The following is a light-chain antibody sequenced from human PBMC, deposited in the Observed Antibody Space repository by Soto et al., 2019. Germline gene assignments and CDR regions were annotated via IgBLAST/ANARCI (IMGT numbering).Light chain of an antibody. CDR1: QSVSSY. Sequence: EIVLTQSPATLSLSPGERATLSCRASQSVSSYLAWYQQKPGQAPRLLIYDASNRATGIPVRFSGSGSGTDFTLTISSLEPEDFALYYCQQRSNWLTFGGGTKVDIK. J-gene: IGKJ4*01. V-gene: IGKV3-11*01. CDR2: DAS. CDR3: QQRSNWLT.